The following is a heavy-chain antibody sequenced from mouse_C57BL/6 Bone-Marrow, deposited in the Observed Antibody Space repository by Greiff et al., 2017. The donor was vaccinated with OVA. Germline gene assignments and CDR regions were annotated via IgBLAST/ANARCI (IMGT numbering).Heavy chain of an antibody. CDR2: ISSGSSTI. CDR3: ARRHYYGSSDYAMDY. J-gene: IGHJ4*01. CDR1: GFTFSDYG. D-gene: IGHD1-1*01. V-gene: IGHV5-17*01. Sequence: EVKLVESGGGLVKPGGSLKLSCAASGFTFSDYGMHWVRQAPEKGLEWVAYISSGSSTIYYADTVKGRFTISRDNATNTLFLQMTSLRSEDTAMYYCARRHYYGSSDYAMDYWGQGTSVTVSS.